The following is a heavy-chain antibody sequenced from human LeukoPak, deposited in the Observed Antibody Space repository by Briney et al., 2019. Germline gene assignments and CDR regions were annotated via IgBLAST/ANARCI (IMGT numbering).Heavy chain of an antibody. CDR3: AKDRGLRPISFDY. CDR2: ISGSGGST. V-gene: IGHV3-23*01. D-gene: IGHD2-15*01. J-gene: IGHJ4*02. CDR1: GFTFSSYA. Sequence: PGGSLRLSCAASGFTFSSYAMSWVRRAPGKGLEWVSAISGSGGSTYYADSVKGRFTISRDNSKNTLYLQMNSLRAEDTAVYYCAKDRGLRPISFDYWGQGTLVTVSS.